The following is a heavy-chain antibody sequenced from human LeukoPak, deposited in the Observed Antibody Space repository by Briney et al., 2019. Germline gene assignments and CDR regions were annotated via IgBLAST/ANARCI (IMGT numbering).Heavy chain of an antibody. J-gene: IGHJ5*02. D-gene: IGHD1-1*01. CDR2: INPNDGST. CDR3: ARDGLQTRYNWNDEGRKNWFEP. Sequence: ASVKVSCKASGFTFSGYYVQWVRQAPGQGLEWVGIINPNDGSTKYAQKFQGRVTLSGDTSTSTVYMELNSLRIEDTAMYYCARDGLQTRYNWNDEGRKNWFEPWGQGTLVTVSS. V-gene: IGHV1-46*01. CDR1: GFTFSGYY.